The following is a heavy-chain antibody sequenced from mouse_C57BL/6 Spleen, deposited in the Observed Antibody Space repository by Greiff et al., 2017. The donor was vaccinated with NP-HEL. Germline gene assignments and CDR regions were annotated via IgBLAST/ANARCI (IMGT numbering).Heavy chain of an antibody. Sequence: EVQLQQSGSELVKSGATVKLSFTASGLNIKDTYMHWLKPCPEQSLECIGRIDPPNGNTKYYTKFPGKATITADTSSNTAYLQLSSLTSEDTAVYYCARMARKWGQGTTLTVSS. J-gene: IGHJ2*01. CDR1: GLNIKDTY. V-gene: IGHV14-3*02. CDR3: ARMARK. CDR2: IDPPNGNT.